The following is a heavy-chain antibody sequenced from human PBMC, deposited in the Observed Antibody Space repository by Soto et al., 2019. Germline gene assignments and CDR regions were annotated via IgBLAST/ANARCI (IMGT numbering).Heavy chain of an antibody. CDR1: GFTFSSYA. D-gene: IGHD5-18*01. CDR3: VKDRRIQLWSHDFDY. V-gene: IGHV3-64D*06. CDR2: ISSNGGST. Sequence: PGGSLRLSCSASGFTFSSYAMHCVRQAPGKGLEYVSAISSNGGSTYYADSVKGRFTISRDNSKNTLYLQMSSLRAEDTAVYYCVKDRRIQLWSHDFDYWGQGTLVTVSS. J-gene: IGHJ4*02.